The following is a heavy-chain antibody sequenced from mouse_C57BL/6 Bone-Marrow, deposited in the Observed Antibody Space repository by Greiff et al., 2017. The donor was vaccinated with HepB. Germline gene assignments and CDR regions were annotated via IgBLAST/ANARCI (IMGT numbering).Heavy chain of an antibody. CDR3: ARDRFDYYFDY. J-gene: IGHJ2*01. D-gene: IGHD2-14*01. CDR1: GFTFSTSG. V-gene: IGHV5-6*01. Sequence: DVHLVESGGDLVKPGGSLKLSCAASGFTFSTSGMSWVRQSPDERLEWVASISTGGTYTYYPDSVKGRFTISRDTATNTLFLLMTSLTSEDSAIYYCARDRFDYYFDYWGQGTTLTVSS. CDR2: ISTGGTYT.